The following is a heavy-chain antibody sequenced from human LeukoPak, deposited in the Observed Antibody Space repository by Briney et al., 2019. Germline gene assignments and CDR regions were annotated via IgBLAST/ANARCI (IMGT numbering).Heavy chain of an antibody. V-gene: IGHV1-46*01. CDR2: INPSGGST. D-gene: IGHD3-10*01. CDR3: ARESNYYGSGSSFDP. Sequence: GASVKVSCKASGYTFTSYYMHWVRQAPGQGLEWMGIINPSGGSTSYAQKFQGRVTMTRDMSTSTVYMELSSLRSEDTAVYYCARESNYYGSGSSFDPWGQGTLVTVSS. J-gene: IGHJ5*02. CDR1: GYTFTSYY.